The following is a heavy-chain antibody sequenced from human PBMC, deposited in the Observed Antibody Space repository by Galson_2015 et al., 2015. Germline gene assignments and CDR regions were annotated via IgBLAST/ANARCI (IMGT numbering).Heavy chain of an antibody. V-gene: IGHV3-30-3*01. CDR1: GFTFSSYA. D-gene: IGHD6-13*01. J-gene: IGHJ4*02. CDR2: ISYDGSNK. CDR3: ARDLSAAGTGEDY. Sequence: SLRLSCAASGFTFSSYAMHWVRQAPGKGLEWVAVISYDGSNKYYADSVKGRFTISRDNSKNTLYLQMNSLRAEDTAVYYCARDLSAAGTGEDYWGQRTLVTVSS.